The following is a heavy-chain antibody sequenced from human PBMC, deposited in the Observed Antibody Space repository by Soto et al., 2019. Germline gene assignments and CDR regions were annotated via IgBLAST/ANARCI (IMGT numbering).Heavy chain of an antibody. CDR2: LYSDGTT. Sequence: EVPLVESGGGLVQPGGSLRLSCVVSGFSVSSNYMSWVRQAPGKGLDWVSVLYSDGTTYYVDSVKGRFTISRHNSKNTRYLQMDSLRTEATAVYYCARGGGPFMNSVTTPFDYWGQGTLVTVSS. V-gene: IGHV3-53*04. D-gene: IGHD4-17*01. CDR3: ARGGGPFMNSVTTPFDY. CDR1: GFSVSSNY. J-gene: IGHJ4*02.